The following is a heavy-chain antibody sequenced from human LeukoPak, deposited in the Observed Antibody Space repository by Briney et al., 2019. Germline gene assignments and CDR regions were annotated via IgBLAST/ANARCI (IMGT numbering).Heavy chain of an antibody. D-gene: IGHD6-13*01. J-gene: IGHJ4*02. Sequence: GGSLRLSCAASGFTFSSYGMHWVRQAPGKGLEWVAFIRYDGSNQYSADSVKCRFTISRDNSKNTLYLQMNSLRAEDTAVYYCAKDHFGSSWPYYIDYWGQGTLVTVSS. CDR3: AKDHFGSSWPYYIDY. CDR2: IRYDGSNQ. V-gene: IGHV3-30*02. CDR1: GFTFSSYG.